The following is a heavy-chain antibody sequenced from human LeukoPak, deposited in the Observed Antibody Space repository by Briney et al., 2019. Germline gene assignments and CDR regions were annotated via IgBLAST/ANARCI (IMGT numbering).Heavy chain of an antibody. D-gene: IGHD4-17*01. V-gene: IGHV3-23*01. CDR1: GFTFSSYA. CDR2: ISGSGDT. CDR3: ARNAYGAQTPSDV. Sequence: GGSLRLSCAASGFTFSSYAMSWVRQAPGKGLEWVSRISGSGDTYYADSVKGRFTISRDNSMNTLYLQLSSLRAEDTAVYYCARNAYGAQTPSDVWGQGTTVTVSS. J-gene: IGHJ6*02.